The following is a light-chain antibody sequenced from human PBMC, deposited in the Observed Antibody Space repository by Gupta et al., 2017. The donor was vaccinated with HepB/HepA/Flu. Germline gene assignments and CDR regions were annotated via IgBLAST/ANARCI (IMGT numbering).Light chain of an antibody. V-gene: IGKV3-11*01. Sequence: EIVLTQSPATLSLSPGERATLSCRASQSVSSYLAWYQQKPGQAPRLLIYDASNRATGIQARFSGSGSGTDFTLTISSLEPEDFAVYYCQQRSNWLTFGGGTKGEIK. J-gene: IGKJ4*01. CDR1: QSVSSY. CDR2: DAS. CDR3: QQRSNWLT.